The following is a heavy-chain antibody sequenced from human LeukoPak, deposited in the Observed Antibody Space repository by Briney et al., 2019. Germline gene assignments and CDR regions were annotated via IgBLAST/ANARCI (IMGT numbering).Heavy chain of an antibody. CDR3: ARDSSGSYFLRVDAFDI. D-gene: IGHD1-26*01. J-gene: IGHJ3*02. CDR2: IYYSGST. CDR1: GGSISSGSYY. Sequence: SQTLSLTCTVSGGSISSGSYYWSWIRQPPGKGLEWIGYIYYSGSTNYNPSLKSRVTISVDTSKNQFSLKLSSVTAADTAVYYCARDSSGSYFLRVDAFDIWGQGTMVTVSS. V-gene: IGHV4-61*01.